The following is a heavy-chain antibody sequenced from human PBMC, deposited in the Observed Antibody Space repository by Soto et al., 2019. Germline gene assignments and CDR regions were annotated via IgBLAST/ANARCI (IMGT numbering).Heavy chain of an antibody. CDR2: MYNTGST. D-gene: IGHD2-21*02. V-gene: IGHV4-59*01. J-gene: IGHJ6*01. CDR3: ARDLWGYCGTDCYPLDV. Sequence: QVQLQESGPGLVKPSETLSLTCTVSGGTISRYYWSWIRQPPGKGLEWIGYMYNTGSTVYNPSFKSPGTISVDTSKNQFSLKLNSETAEDTAVYYCARDLWGYCGTDCYPLDVW. CDR1: GGTISRYY.